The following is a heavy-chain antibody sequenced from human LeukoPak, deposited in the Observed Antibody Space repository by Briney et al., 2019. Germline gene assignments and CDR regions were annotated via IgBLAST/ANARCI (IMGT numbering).Heavy chain of an antibody. V-gene: IGHV3-30*18. CDR1: GFTFINYG. J-gene: IGHJ4*02. Sequence: SLRLSCVASGFTFINYGFHWVRQAPGKGLEWVAVISYDGGTIYYADSVKGRFTISRDNAKNSLYLQMNSLRAEDMALYYCAKGYSGSYYSPPIFDSWGQGTLVTVSS. CDR2: ISYDGGTI. CDR3: AKGYSGSYYSPPIFDS. D-gene: IGHD1-26*01.